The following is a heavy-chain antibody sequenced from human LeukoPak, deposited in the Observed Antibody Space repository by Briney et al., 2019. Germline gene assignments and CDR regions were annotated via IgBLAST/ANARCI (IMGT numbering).Heavy chain of an antibody. CDR2: INAGNGNT. V-gene: IGHV1-3*01. Sequence: ASVKVSCKASGYTFTSYAMHWVRQAPGQRLEWMGWINAGNGNTKYSQKFQGRVTITRDTSASTAYMELRSLRSDDTAVYYCARDKGVLRFLEWLSGGAGFRYGMDVWGQGTTVTVSS. J-gene: IGHJ6*02. CDR1: GYTFTSYA. D-gene: IGHD3-3*01. CDR3: ARDKGVLRFLEWLSGGAGFRYGMDV.